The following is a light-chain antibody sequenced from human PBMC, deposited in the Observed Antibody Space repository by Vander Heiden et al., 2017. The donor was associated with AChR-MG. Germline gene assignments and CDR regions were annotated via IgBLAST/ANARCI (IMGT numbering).Light chain of an antibody. J-gene: IGKJ1*01. CDR3: QQYDNWPPAT. CDR1: QGVGVN. Sequence: EVVMTPSPATLSVSPGERATLSCRASQGVGVNLAWYQQRPGRAPSLLIYGASSRASGVPARFSGSGSGTEFTLIISSLEPEDFAVYFCQQYDNWPPATFGQGTKVEIK. CDR2: GAS. V-gene: IGKV3-15*01.